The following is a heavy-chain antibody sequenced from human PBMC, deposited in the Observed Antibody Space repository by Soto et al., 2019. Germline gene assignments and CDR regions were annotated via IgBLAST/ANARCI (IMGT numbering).Heavy chain of an antibody. V-gene: IGHV3-48*01. J-gene: IGHJ4*02. CDR2: ISSSSSTI. D-gene: IGHD4-17*01. CDR3: ARTGDYSPFDY. Sequence: EVQLVESGGGLVQPGGSLRLSCAASGFTFSSYSMNWVRQAPGKGLEWVSYISSSSSTIYYADSVKGRFTISRDNAKNSLYLQMNSLRAEDTAVYYCARTGDYSPFDYWGQGTLVTVSS. CDR1: GFTFSSYS.